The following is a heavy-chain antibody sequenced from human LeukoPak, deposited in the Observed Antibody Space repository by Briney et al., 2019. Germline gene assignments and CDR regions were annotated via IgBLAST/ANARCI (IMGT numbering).Heavy chain of an antibody. V-gene: IGHV4-61*02. D-gene: IGHD2-8*01. CDR2: IDTSGSA. CDR1: GGSISSGSYY. CDR3: ARDRGRMVYAVWFDP. J-gene: IGHJ5*02. Sequence: PSETLSLTCTVSGGSISSGSYYWSWIRQPAGKGLEWIGRIDTSGSATYNPSLKSRVTISIDTSKNQFSLKLGSGTAADTAVYYCARDRGRMVYAVWFDPWGQGTLVTVSS.